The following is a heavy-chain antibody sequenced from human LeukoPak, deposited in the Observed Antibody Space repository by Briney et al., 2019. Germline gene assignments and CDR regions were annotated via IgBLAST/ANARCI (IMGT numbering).Heavy chain of an antibody. CDR1: GYSFTSYW. CDR3: ARQGRDYAVPYYFDY. CDR2: IYPGDSDT. J-gene: IGHJ4*02. V-gene: IGHV5-51*01. D-gene: IGHD4-17*01. Sequence: KPGESLKISCKGSGYSFTSYWIGWVRQMPGKGLEWMGIIYPGDSDTRYSPSFQGQVTISADKSISTAYLQWSSLKASDTATHYCARQGRDYAVPYYFDYWGQGTLVTVSS.